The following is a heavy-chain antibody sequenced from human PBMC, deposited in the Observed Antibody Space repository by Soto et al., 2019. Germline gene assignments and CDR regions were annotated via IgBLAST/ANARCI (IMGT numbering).Heavy chain of an antibody. CDR1: GFTFSSYA. V-gene: IGHV3-23*01. D-gene: IGHD3-10*01. J-gene: IGHJ4*01. Sequence: GGSLRLSCAASGFTFSSYAMSWVRQAPGKGLEWVSAISASGGSTYYADSVKGRFAISRDDSKNMVYLEMSSLKTEDTGVYYCTTDSYITITGVRFDYWGHGTLVTVSS. CDR3: TTDSYITITGVRFDY. CDR2: ISASGGST.